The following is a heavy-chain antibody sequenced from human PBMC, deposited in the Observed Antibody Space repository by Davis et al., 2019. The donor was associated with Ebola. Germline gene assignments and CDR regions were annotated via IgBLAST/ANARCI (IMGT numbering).Heavy chain of an antibody. CDR2: ISAHNGNT. CDR3: ARGLDFGDYTDY. CDR1: GSYS. Sequence: ASVKVSCKASGSYSITWVRQAPGQGLEWMGWISAHNGNTRYAQKFQGRITVTTDTSTSTVYMELRSLRSDDTAVYYCARGLDFGDYTDYWGQGTLVTVTS. J-gene: IGHJ4*02. V-gene: IGHV1-18*01. D-gene: IGHD4-17*01.